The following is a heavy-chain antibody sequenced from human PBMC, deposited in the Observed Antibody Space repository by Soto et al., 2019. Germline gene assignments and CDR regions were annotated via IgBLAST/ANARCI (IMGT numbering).Heavy chain of an antibody. Sequence: SETLSLTCAVYGGSFSGYYWSWIRQPPGKGLEWIGEIHHSGSTNYNPSLKSRVTISVDTSKNQFSLNLNSVTAADTAVYYCARGWTGPGYFDYWGQGILVTVSS. V-gene: IGHV4-34*01. CDR2: IHHSGST. CDR3: ARGWTGPGYFDY. J-gene: IGHJ4*02. CDR1: GGSFSGYY. D-gene: IGHD1-1*01.